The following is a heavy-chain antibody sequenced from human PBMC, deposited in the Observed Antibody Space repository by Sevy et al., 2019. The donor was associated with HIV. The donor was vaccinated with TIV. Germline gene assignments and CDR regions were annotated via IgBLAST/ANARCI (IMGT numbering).Heavy chain of an antibody. CDR3: AREDSNGICYSN. Sequence: GGSLRLSCAASGFTFSIYSMNWVRQAPGKGLEWVSLITSTSSYIYNADSVKGRFTISRDSAKNSLYLQMNSLRAEDTAMYYCAREDSNGICYSNWGQGTLVTVSS. D-gene: IGHD2-8*01. V-gene: IGHV3-21*01. CDR1: GFTFSIYS. CDR2: ITSTSSYI. J-gene: IGHJ4*02.